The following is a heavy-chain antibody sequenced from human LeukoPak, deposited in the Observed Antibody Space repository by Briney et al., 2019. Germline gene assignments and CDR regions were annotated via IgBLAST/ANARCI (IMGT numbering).Heavy chain of an antibody. CDR3: SRDQGRWLVRTFDY. V-gene: IGHV4-39*06. CDR2: IYYSGST. J-gene: IGHJ4*02. D-gene: IGHD6-19*01. Sequence: SEALSLTCTVSDGSISSSSYYWGWIRQPTGKGLEWIGNIYYSGSTYYNPSLKSRVTISVDTSKNQFPLKLSSVTAADTAVYYCSRDQGRWLVRTFDYWGQGTLVTVSS. CDR1: DGSISSSSYY.